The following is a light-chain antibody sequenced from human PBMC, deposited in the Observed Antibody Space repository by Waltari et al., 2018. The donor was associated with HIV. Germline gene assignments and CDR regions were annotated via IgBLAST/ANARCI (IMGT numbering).Light chain of an antibody. CDR2: EGR. V-gene: IGLV2-23*01. CDR1: SSDVGSYNL. CDR3: CSYAGSSTLEV. J-gene: IGLJ2*01. Sequence: QSALTQPASVSGSPGQSITISCTGTSSDVGSYNLFSWYQQHPGKAPKLMIYEGRKRPSGVSNRFSGSKSGNTASLTISGLQAEDEADYYCCSYAGSSTLEVFGGGTKLTVL.